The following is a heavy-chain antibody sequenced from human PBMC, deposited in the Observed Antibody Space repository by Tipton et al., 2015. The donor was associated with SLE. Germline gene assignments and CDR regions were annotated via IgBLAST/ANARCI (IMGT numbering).Heavy chain of an antibody. CDR1: GFTFSSYG. Sequence: SLRLSCAASGFTFSSYGMHWVRQAPGKGLEWVAVISYDGSNKYYADSVKGRFTISSDNSKNTLYLQMNSLRAEDTAVYYCAKDGIDDSSGYYSPDWGPGTLVTVSS. V-gene: IGHV3-30*18. D-gene: IGHD3-22*01. J-gene: IGHJ4*02. CDR2: ISYDGSNK. CDR3: AKDGIDDSSGYYSPD.